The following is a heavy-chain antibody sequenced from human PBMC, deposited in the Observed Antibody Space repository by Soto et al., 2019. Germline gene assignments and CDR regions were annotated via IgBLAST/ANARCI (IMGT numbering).Heavy chain of an antibody. CDR1: GSSINSSGYY. J-gene: IGHJ4*02. D-gene: IGHD3-3*02. V-gene: IGHV4-39*01. CDR3: ARLPSRHLVDY. Sequence: SETLSLTCTVSGSSINSSGYYWGWIRQPPGKGLEWIGSMFYGVSTYYNPSLKSRVTVSVDTSRNQFSLNLRSVTAADTAVYYCARLPSRHLVDYWGQGTLVTVSS. CDR2: MFYGVST.